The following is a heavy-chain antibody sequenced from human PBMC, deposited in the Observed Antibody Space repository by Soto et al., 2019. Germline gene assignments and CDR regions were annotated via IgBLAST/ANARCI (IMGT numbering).Heavy chain of an antibody. Sequence: QVQLQESGPRLVKPSGTLSLTCGVSGDSFSSSNWWTWVRQPPGKGLEWIGDILHTGPTDYSPSLRSRVTISIDTSKKEFSLNLTSVTATDTAVYYCARSPRRVDGKWFLDYWGQGALVTVSS. V-gene: IGHV4-4*02. CDR1: GDSFSSSNW. CDR2: ILHTGPT. D-gene: IGHD3-22*01. J-gene: IGHJ4*02. CDR3: ARSPRRVDGKWFLDY.